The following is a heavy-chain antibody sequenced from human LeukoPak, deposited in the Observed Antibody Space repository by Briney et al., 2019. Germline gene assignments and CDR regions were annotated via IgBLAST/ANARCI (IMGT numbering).Heavy chain of an antibody. Sequence: ASVKVSCKASGYTFTSYYMHWVRQAPGQGLEWMGIINPSGGSTSYAQKFQGRVTMTRDTSTGTVYMELSRLRSDDTAVYYCARDPGSSSSPFDPWGQGTLVTVSS. CDR3: ARDPGSSSSPFDP. J-gene: IGHJ5*02. CDR1: GYTFTSYY. V-gene: IGHV1-46*01. D-gene: IGHD6-13*01. CDR2: INPSGGST.